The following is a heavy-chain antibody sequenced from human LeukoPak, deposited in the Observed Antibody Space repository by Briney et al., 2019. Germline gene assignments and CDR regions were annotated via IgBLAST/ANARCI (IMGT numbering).Heavy chain of an antibody. CDR2: IYYNGDT. Sequence: PSETLSLTCTVSGDSLSSGYYYWSWIRQPPGKGLERIGYIYYNGDTYYNPSLKSRVTISIDRSENQFSLKLNSVTAADTAVYYCARAPGAFCDYWGQGTLVTVSS. CDR1: GDSLSSGYYY. D-gene: IGHD3-3*01. V-gene: IGHV4-30-2*01. CDR3: ARAPGAFCDY. J-gene: IGHJ4*02.